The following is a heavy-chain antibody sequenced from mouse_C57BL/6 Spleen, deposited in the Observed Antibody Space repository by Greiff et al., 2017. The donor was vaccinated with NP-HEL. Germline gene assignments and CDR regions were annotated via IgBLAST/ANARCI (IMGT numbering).Heavy chain of an antibody. J-gene: IGHJ1*03. D-gene: IGHD1-1*01. CDR2: ISSGSSTI. CDR3: ARWDYGSSPSSYFDV. V-gene: IGHV5-17*01. Sequence: EVQVVESGGGLVKPGGSLKLSCAASGFTFSDYGMHWVRQAPEKGLEWVAYISSGSSTIYYADTVKGRFTISRDNAKNTLFLQMTSLRSEDTAMYYCARWDYGSSPSSYFDVWGTGTTVTVSS. CDR1: GFTFSDYG.